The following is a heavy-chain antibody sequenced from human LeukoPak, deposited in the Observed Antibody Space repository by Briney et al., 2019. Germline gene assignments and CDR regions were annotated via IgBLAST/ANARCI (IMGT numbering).Heavy chain of an antibody. CDR3: ARGAFCGGGCYPFPHDAFDI. V-gene: IGHV4-61*01. J-gene: IGHJ3*02. D-gene: IGHD2-21*02. CDR2: IYYSGST. CDR1: GGSVSSGSYY. Sequence: PSETLSLTCTVSGGSVSSGSYYWSWIRQPPGKGLEWIGYIYYSGSTNYNPSLKSRVTISVDTSKNQFSLKLSSVTAADTAVYYCARGAFCGGGCYPFPHDAFDIWGQGTMVTVSS.